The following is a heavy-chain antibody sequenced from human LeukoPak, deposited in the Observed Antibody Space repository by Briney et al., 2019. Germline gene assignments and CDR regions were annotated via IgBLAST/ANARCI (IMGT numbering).Heavy chain of an antibody. CDR2: IYYSGST. CDR1: GGSISSSSYY. V-gene: IGHV4-39*07. CDR3: ARVRAAGTDFDY. D-gene: IGHD6-13*01. Sequence: SETLSLTCTVSGGSISSSSYYWGWIRQPPGKGLEWIGSIYYSGSTYYNPSLKSRVTISVDTSKNQFSLKLSSVTAADTAVYYCARVRAAGTDFDYWGQGTLVTVSS. J-gene: IGHJ4*02.